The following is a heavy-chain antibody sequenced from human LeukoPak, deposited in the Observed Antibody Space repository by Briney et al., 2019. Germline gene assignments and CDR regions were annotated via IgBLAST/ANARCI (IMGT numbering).Heavy chain of an antibody. CDR2: IYYSGST. V-gene: IGHV4-61*08. Sequence: SETLSLTCTVSGGSISSGDYYWSWIRQPPGKGLEWIGYIYYSGSTNYNPSLKSRVTISVDTSKNQFSLRLSSVTAADTAVYYCARDYVGVAGTFDYWGQGTLVTVSS. CDR1: GGSISSGDYY. J-gene: IGHJ4*02. CDR3: ARDYVGVAGTFDY. D-gene: IGHD6-19*01.